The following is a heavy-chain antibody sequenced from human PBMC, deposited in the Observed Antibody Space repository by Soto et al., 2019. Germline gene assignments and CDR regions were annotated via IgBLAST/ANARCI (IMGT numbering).Heavy chain of an antibody. J-gene: IGHJ3*01. CDR2: ISYDGSYQ. V-gene: IGHV3-30*18. CDR3: AKDEISKTIRGDAFNF. D-gene: IGHD1-7*01. CDR1: GFTFSSDG. Sequence: GGSLRRSWGASGFTFSSDGMHWGGQAPGKGLEWVAVISYDGSYQYYVDSVKGRFTISRDNSKNTLYLQMNSLRAEDTAVYYCAKDEISKTIRGDAFNFWGQGTMVTVSS.